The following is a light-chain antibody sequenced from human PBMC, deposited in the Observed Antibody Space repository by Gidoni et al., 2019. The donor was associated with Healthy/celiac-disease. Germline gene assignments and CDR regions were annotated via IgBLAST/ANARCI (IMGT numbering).Light chain of an antibody. V-gene: IGKV2-28*01. CDR3: MQALQTPIT. CDR2: LGS. J-gene: IGKJ5*01. Sequence: DIVMTKSPLSLPVTPGEPASISCRSSQSLLHSNGYNYLDWYLQKPGQSPQLLIYLGSNRASGVPDRFSGSGSGTDFTLKISRVEAADVGVYYCMQALQTPITFGQGTRLEIK. CDR1: QSLLHSNGYNY.